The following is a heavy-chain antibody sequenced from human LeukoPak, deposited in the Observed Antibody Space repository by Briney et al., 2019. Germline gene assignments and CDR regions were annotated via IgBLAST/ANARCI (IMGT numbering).Heavy chain of an antibody. CDR1: GGSISSSNW. V-gene: IGHV4-4*02. CDR3: ASLNYYDSSQYYFDY. Sequence: SETLSLTCAVSGGSISSSNWWSWVRQPPGKGLEWIGEIYHSGSTNYNPSLKSRVTISVDKSKNQFSLKLSSATAADTAVYYCASLNYYDSSQYYFDYWGQGTLVTVSS. D-gene: IGHD3-22*01. J-gene: IGHJ4*02. CDR2: IYHSGST.